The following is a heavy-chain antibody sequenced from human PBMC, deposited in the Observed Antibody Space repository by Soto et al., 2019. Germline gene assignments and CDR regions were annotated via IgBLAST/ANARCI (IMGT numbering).Heavy chain of an antibody. D-gene: IGHD3-9*01. CDR1: GGSITGYY. CDR3: ARFGLTGPPVQYHHYGLDV. V-gene: IGHV4-59*03. Sequence: SETLSLTCTVSGGSITGYYWSWIRQPPGKGLEFIGYIYHSGATEYTPSLKSRVTISVDKSENQFSLQMRSVSAADTAMYFCARFGLTGPPVQYHHYGLDVWGQGATVTVSS. J-gene: IGHJ6*02. CDR2: IYHSGAT.